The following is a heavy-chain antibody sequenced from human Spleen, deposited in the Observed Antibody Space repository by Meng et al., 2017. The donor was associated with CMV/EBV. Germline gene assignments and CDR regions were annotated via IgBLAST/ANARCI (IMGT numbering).Heavy chain of an antibody. D-gene: IGHD3-10*02. Sequence: GGSLRLSCAASGFTFSSYWMSWVRQAPGKGLEWVANIKQDGSEQYYVDSVKGRFTISRDNAKASLFLQMNSLRAEDTAVYYCVVHSDTVWPNTMFWGQGTLVTVSS. CDR1: GFTFSSYW. CDR2: IKQDGSEQ. V-gene: IGHV3-7*01. CDR3: VVHSDTVWPNTMF. J-gene: IGHJ4*02.